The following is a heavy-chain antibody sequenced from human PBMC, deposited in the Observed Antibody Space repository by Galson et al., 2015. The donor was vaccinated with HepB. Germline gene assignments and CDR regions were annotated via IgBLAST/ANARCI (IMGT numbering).Heavy chain of an antibody. V-gene: IGHV1-18*01. CDR1: GGTFSSYA. CDR2: ISAYNGNT. CDR3: ARDSRGDRYYYYGMDV. D-gene: IGHD3-16*01. Sequence: SVKVSCKASGGTFSSYAISRVRQAPGQGLEWMGWISAYNGNTNYAQKLQGRVTMTTDTSTSTAYMELRSLRSDDTAVYYCARDSRGDRYYYYGMDVWGQGTTVAVSS. J-gene: IGHJ6*02.